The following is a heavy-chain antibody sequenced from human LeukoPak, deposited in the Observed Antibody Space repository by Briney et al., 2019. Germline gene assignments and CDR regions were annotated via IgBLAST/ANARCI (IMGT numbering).Heavy chain of an antibody. CDR2: ISSSSSTI. D-gene: IGHD3-22*01. CDR3: AKDPYYYDSSGYPNY. Sequence: PGGSLRLSCAASGFTFSSYSMNWVRQAPGKGLEWVSYISSSSSTIYYADSVKGRFTISRDNAKNSLYLQMDSLRAEDTAVYYCAKDPYYYDSSGYPNYWGQGTLVTVSS. J-gene: IGHJ4*02. V-gene: IGHV3-48*01. CDR1: GFTFSSYS.